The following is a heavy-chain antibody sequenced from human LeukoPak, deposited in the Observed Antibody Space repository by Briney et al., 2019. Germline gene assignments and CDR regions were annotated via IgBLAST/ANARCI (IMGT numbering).Heavy chain of an antibody. J-gene: IGHJ4*02. D-gene: IGHD6-13*01. CDR1: GFIFRSYS. V-gene: IGHV3-64*01. CDR2: ISSSGGST. CDR3: ARAASRVGSSSLGY. Sequence: GGTLRLSCAASGFIFRSYSMHWVRHAPGKGLEYVSAISSSGGSTYYTNSVKGRFTISRDNSKNTLYLQMGSLRAEDMAVYYCARAASRVGSSSLGYWGQGTLVTVSS.